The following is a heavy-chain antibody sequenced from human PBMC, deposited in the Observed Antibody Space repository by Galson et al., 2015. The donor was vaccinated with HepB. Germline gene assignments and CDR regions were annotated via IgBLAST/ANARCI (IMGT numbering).Heavy chain of an antibody. V-gene: IGHV3-13*05. Sequence: SLRLSCAASGFTFSNAWMNWVRQATGKGLEWVSAIGTAGDPYYPGSVKGRFTISRENAKNSLYLQMNSLRAGDTAVYYCARGVYYDFWSGPDQYWYFDLWGRGTLVTVSS. J-gene: IGHJ2*01. CDR2: IGTAGDP. CDR1: GFTFSNAW. CDR3: ARGVYYDFWSGPDQYWYFDL. D-gene: IGHD3-3*01.